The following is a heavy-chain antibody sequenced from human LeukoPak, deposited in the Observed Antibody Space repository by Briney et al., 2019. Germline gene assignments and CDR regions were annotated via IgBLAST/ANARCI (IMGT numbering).Heavy chain of an antibody. V-gene: IGHV4-59*01. CDR1: GGSLSRYN. CDR2: LYYRGNT. J-gene: IGHJ6*03. Sequence: PPETLSHTCTDPGGSLSRYNWSWIRHPPGNGLEWIGYLYYRGNTNYNPSLKSRVTISVDTSKNQFFLNLSSVTAADTAVYYCARERPVPYSSSWYGGGPYYYYYYKDVWGKGNTVTVSS. D-gene: IGHD6-13*01. CDR3: ARERPVPYSSSWYGGGPYYYYYYKDV.